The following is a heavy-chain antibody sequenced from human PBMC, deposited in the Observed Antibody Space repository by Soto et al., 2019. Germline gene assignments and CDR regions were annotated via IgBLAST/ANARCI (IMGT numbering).Heavy chain of an antibody. Sequence: ASVKVSCKASGGAFSSYTISWVRQAPGQGLEWMGWISAYNGNTNYAQKLQGRVTMTTDTSTSTAYMELRSLRSDDTAVYYCARDSSSWSIFYYYYGMDVWGQGTTVTVSS. CDR3: ARDSSSWSIFYYYYGMDV. CDR1: GGAFSSYT. J-gene: IGHJ6*02. CDR2: ISAYNGNT. D-gene: IGHD6-13*01. V-gene: IGHV1-18*01.